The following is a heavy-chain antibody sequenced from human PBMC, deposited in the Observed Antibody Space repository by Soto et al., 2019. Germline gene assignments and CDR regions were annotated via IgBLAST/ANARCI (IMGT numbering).Heavy chain of an antibody. D-gene: IGHD3-10*01. CDR3: ARPVRPLTRFDT. Sequence: EVQMLESGGDLVQPGGSLRLSCAASGFPFSAFAMNWVRQAPGKGLEWVAGIGGSGASIYYADSVKGRFTISRDNFVNVIDFQMNNLRAEDTAVFYGARPVRPLTRFDTCGEGTLVTVSS. V-gene: IGHV3-23*01. CDR2: IGGSGASI. J-gene: IGHJ5*02. CDR1: GFPFSAFA.